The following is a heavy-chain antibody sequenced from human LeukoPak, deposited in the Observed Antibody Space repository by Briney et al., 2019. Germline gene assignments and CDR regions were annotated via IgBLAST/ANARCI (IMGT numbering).Heavy chain of an antibody. V-gene: IGHV4-59*01. CDR3: ASLRYDFWSGYYLGLDY. CDR2: IYYSGST. J-gene: IGHJ4*02. D-gene: IGHD3-3*01. CDR1: GGSISSYY. Sequence: SETLSLTCTVSGGSISSYYWSWIRQPPGKGLEWIGYIYYSGSTNYNPSLKRRVTISVDTSKNQFSLKLSSVTAADTAVYYCASLRYDFWSGYYLGLDYWGQGTLVTVSS.